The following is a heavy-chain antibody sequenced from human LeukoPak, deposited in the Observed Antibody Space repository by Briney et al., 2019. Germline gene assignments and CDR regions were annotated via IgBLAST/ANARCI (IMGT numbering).Heavy chain of an antibody. CDR3: AKTTTGYSSGRFPGWPVDY. CDR2: IFGSGGST. V-gene: IGHV3-23*01. Sequence: GGSLRLSCAASGFTFSSYAMYWVRQAPGKGLEWVSGIFGSGGSTHYADSVKGRSTISRDNSKNTVYLQMNSLRAEDTAVYYCAKTTTGYSSGRFPGWPVDYWGQGTLVTVSS. D-gene: IGHD6-19*01. CDR1: GFTFSSYA. J-gene: IGHJ4*02.